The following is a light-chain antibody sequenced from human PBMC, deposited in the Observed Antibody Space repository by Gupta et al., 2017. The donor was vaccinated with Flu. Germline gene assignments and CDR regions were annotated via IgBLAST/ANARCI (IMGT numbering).Light chain of an antibody. Sequence: DIVMPQSPATLSVSPGARATLSCRASQSISNNLAWYQHKPGQTPRLLIYGASTRATGIAARFSGSGSGTEFTLTISSLQSEDFALYYCQHYNGWPPAYTFGQGTKLEIK. CDR3: QHYNGWPPAYT. J-gene: IGKJ2*01. V-gene: IGKV3-15*01. CDR1: QSISNN. CDR2: GAS.